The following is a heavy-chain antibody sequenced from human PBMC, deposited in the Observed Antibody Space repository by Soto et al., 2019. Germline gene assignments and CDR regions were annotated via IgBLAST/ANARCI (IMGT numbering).Heavy chain of an antibody. CDR3: ARSYSSSWYAFDY. V-gene: IGHV4-31*03. CDR2: IYYSGST. D-gene: IGHD6-13*01. J-gene: IGHJ4*02. Sequence: QVQLQESGPGLVKPSQTLSLTCTVSGGSISSGGYYWSWIRQHPGKGLEWIGYIYYSGSTYYKPSLKGRGNISVDTSKNQFSLKLSSVTAADTAVYYCARSYSSSWYAFDYWGQGTLVTVSS. CDR1: GGSISSGGYY.